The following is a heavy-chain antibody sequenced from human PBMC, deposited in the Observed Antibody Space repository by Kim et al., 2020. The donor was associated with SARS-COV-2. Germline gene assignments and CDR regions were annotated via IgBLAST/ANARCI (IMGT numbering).Heavy chain of an antibody. CDR1: GGSISSYY. CDR2: IYYSGST. D-gene: IGHD3-10*01. J-gene: IGHJ4*02. CDR3: ARGTYYYGSGSSHIDY. Sequence: SETLSLTCTVSGGSISSYYWSWIRQPPGKGLEWIGYIYYSGSTNYNPSLKSRVTISVDTSTNQFSLKLISVTAADTDVYYCARGTYYYGSGSSHIDYWCQGTLVTVSS. V-gene: IGHV4-59*01.